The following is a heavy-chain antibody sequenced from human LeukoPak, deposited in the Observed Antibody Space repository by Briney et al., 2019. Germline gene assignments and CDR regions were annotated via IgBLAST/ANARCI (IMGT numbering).Heavy chain of an antibody. V-gene: IGHV4-59*01. CDR3: ARGSPYSSSFCFDY. CDR1: GGFISSYY. CDR2: IYYSGST. D-gene: IGHD6-6*01. Sequence: PSETLSLTCTVSGGFISSYYWSWIRQPPGKGLEWIGYIYYSGSTNYNPSLKSRVTISVDTSKNQFSLKLSSVTAAGTAVYYCARGSPYSSSFCFDYWGQGTLVTVSS. J-gene: IGHJ4*02.